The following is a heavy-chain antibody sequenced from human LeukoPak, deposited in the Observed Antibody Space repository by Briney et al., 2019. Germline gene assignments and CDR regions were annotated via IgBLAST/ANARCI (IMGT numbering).Heavy chain of an antibody. J-gene: IGHJ6*02. CDR2: IIPIFGTA. Sequence: SVTVSCKASGYTFTSYYMHWVRQAPGQGLEWMGGIIPIFGTANYAQKFQGRVTITADESTSTAYMELSSLRSEDTAVYYCANRRRASRGYGMDVWGQGITVTVSS. V-gene: IGHV1-69*13. CDR1: GYTFTSYY. D-gene: IGHD1-1*01. CDR3: ANRRRASRGYGMDV.